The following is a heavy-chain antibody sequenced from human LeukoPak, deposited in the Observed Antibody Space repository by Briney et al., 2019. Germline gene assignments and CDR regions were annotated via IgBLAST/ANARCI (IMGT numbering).Heavy chain of an antibody. J-gene: IGHJ6*02. D-gene: IGHD2-21*02. CDR2: INPSSGSP. Sequence: ASVKVSCKASGYTFISYYIHWVRQAPGQGLEWMGVINPSSGSPSYAQNFQGRATMTRDTSTSTVYMELSSLRPEDTAVYYCARARGVTVLYYYYGMDVWGQGTTVTVSS. CDR1: GYTFISYY. CDR3: ARARGVTVLYYYYGMDV. V-gene: IGHV1-46*01.